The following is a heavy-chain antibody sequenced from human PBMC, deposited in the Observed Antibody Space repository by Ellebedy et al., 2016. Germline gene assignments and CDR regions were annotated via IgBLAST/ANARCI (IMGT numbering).Heavy chain of an antibody. J-gene: IGHJ4*02. D-gene: IGHD6-19*01. CDR3: AKFRHSTGCLLDS. Sequence: GESLKISCAASGFTFSGFAMSWVRQAPGKGLEWVSTISSAGSPNYADSVRGRFTISRDSSKDTLYLEMDSLRADDTAIYYCAKFRHSTGCLLDSWGQGTLVTVSS. V-gene: IGHV3-23*01. CDR1: GFTFSGFA. CDR2: ISSAGSP.